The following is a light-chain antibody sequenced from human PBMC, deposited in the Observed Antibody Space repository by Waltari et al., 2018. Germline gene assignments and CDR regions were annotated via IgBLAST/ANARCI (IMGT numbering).Light chain of an antibody. CDR1: QKISNC. CDR2: QAS. CDR3: RQYRSYSLRP. Sequence: ARQKISNCFAWYQQKPGKAPKVMIDQASSLESGVPARFTGSGTGTEFAPTISCLEPDGFASFFCRQYRSYSLRPFGGGTKVEIK. J-gene: IGKJ4*02. V-gene: IGKV1-5*03.